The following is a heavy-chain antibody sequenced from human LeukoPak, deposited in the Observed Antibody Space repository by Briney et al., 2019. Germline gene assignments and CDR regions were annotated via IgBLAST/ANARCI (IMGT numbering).Heavy chain of an antibody. CDR2: INPNSGGT. CDR3: ARTDNDYMDV. V-gene: IGHV1-2*02. J-gene: IGHJ6*03. CDR1: XXXFTXYY. D-gene: IGHD1-14*01. Sequence: XXAXXXXFTXYYMHWVRQAPGQGLEWMGWINPNSGGTNYAQKFQGRVTMTRDTSISTAYMELSRLRSDDTAVYYWARTDNDYMDVWGKGTTVTVSS.